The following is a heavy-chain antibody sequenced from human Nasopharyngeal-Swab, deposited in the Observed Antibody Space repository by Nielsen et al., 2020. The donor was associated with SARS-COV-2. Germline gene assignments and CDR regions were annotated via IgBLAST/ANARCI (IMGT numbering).Heavy chain of an antibody. V-gene: IGHV3-23*01. CDR2: ISGSGGST. Sequence: GGSLRLSCAASGFTFSSYAMSWVRQAPGKGLEWVSAISGSGGSTYYADSVKGRFTISRDNSKNTLYLQMNSLRAEDTAVYYCAKEGYYDFWCGYYATHYYGMDVWGQGTTVTVSS. CDR3: AKEGYYDFWCGYYATHYYGMDV. D-gene: IGHD3-3*01. J-gene: IGHJ6*02. CDR1: GFTFSSYA.